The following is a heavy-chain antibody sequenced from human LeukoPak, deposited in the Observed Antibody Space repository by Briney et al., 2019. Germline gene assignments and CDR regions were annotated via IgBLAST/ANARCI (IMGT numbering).Heavy chain of an antibody. V-gene: IGHV4-59*01. CDR1: GGSISSYY. CDR2: IYYSGST. J-gene: IGHJ4*02. D-gene: IGHD6-19*01. Sequence: PSETLSLTCTVSGGSISSYYWSWIRQPPGKGLEWIGYIYYSGSTNYNPSLKSRVTISVDTSKNQFSLKLSSVTAADTAVHYCARAISSGWYYFDYWGQGTLVTVSS. CDR3: ARAISSGWYYFDY.